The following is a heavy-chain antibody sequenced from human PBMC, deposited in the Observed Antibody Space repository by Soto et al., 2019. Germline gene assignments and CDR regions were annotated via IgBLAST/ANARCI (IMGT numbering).Heavy chain of an antibody. CDR2: IVVGSGNT. CDR1: GFTFTSSA. Sequence: SVKVSCKASGFTFTSSAVQWVRQARGQRLEWIGWIVVGSGNTNYAQKFQERVTITRDMSTSTAYMELSSLRSEDTAVYYCAAEEAAAGNYYYYGLDVWGQGTLVTVSS. J-gene: IGHJ6*01. CDR3: AAEEAAAGNYYYYGLDV. V-gene: IGHV1-58*01. D-gene: IGHD6-13*01.